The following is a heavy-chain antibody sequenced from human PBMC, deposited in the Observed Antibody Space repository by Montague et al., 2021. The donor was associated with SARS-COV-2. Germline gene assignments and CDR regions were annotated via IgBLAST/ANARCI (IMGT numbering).Heavy chain of an antibody. V-gene: IGHV4-34*01. Sequence: SETLSLTCAVYGGSFSGYYWSWIRQPPGKGLEWIGEINHSGSTNYSPSLKSRVTISVDTSKNQFSLKLSSVTAADTAVYYCARGTTVTTLFYYYYGMDVWGQGTTVIVSS. J-gene: IGHJ6*02. D-gene: IGHD4-17*01. CDR2: INHSGST. CDR3: ARGTTVTTLFYYYYGMDV. CDR1: GGSFSGYY.